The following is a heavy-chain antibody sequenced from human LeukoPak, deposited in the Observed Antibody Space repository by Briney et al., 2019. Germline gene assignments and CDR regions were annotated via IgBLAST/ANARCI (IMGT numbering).Heavy chain of an antibody. Sequence: PSETLSLTCSVSGGSISSGMYYWGWIRQPPRKGLEWIGSIYHSGSTFYNSSLKGRVTISVDTTRNQFSLSLNPVTAADTAVYYCARTAAGYLSYYFDYWGQGTLVSVSS. D-gene: IGHD6-13*01. CDR2: IYHSGST. CDR1: GGSISSGMYY. J-gene: IGHJ4*02. CDR3: ARTAAGYLSYYFDY. V-gene: IGHV4-39*01.